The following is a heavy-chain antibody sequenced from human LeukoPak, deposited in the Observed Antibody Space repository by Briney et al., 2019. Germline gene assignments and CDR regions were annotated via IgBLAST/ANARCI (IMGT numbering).Heavy chain of an antibody. Sequence: GGSLRLSCAASGFTFSSSWMTWVRQAPGKGLEWVANIKQDGSEENYVDSVKGRFTISRDNAKNSLYLQMNSLRADDTAVYYCAKGGGASPDYWGQGTLVTVSS. D-gene: IGHD1-26*01. V-gene: IGHV3-7*01. CDR2: IKQDGSEE. CDR3: AKGGGASPDY. J-gene: IGHJ4*02. CDR1: GFTFSSSW.